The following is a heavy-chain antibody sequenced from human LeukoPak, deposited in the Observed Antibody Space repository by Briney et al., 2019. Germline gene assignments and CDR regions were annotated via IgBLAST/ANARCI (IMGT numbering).Heavy chain of an antibody. J-gene: IGHJ3*02. V-gene: IGHV5-51*01. CDR3: ARRGAALFGGVIVDAFDI. CDR2: IYPGDSDT. CDR1: GYSFTSYW. Sequence: LGESLKISCKGSGYSFTSYWIGWVRQMPGKGLEWMGIIYPGDSDTRYSPSFQGQVTISADKSISTAYLQWSSLKASDTAMYYCARRGAALFGGVIVDAFDIWGQGTMVTVSS. D-gene: IGHD3-16*02.